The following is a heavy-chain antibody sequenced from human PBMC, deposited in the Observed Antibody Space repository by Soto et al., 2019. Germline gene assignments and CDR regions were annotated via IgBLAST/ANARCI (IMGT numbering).Heavy chain of an antibody. J-gene: IGHJ4*02. CDR1: GYTFTSYG. CDR2: ISAYNGNT. D-gene: IGHD3-3*01. CDR3: ARELRVHYDFWSGYYDYFDY. V-gene: IGHV1-18*01. Sequence: QVQLVQSGAEVKKPGASVKVSCKASGYTFTSYGISWVRQAPGQGLEWMGWISAYNGNTNYAQKLQGRVTMTTDTSTSTAYMELRSLRSDDTAVYYCARELRVHYDFWSGYYDYFDYLGQGTLVTVSS.